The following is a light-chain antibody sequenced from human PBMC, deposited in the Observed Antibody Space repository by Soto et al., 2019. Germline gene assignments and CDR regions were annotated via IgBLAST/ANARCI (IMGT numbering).Light chain of an antibody. CDR1: SSNIVGSS. V-gene: IGLV1-44*01. Sequence: QSVLTQPPSASGTPGQRVTISCSGSSSNIVGSSVNWYQHLPGTAPKLLIYTNSRRPSGVPDRFSGSKSGTSASLTISGHQSEDEAFYYCAAWDYSLSAYVFGTGTKVTVL. CDR2: TNS. J-gene: IGLJ1*01. CDR3: AAWDYSLSAYV.